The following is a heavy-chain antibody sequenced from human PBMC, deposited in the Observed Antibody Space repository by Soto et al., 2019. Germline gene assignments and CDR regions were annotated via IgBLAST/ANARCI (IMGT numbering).Heavy chain of an antibody. V-gene: IGHV3-23*01. D-gene: IGHD3-9*01. CDR3: ARGITILTGYYGMDV. J-gene: IGHJ6*02. CDR1: GFTFSSYA. Sequence: EVPLLESGGGLVQPGGSLRLSCAASGFTFSSYAMSWVRQAPGKGLEWVSAISGSGGSTYYADSVKGRFTISRDNSKNTLYLQMNSLRAEDTAVYYCARGITILTGYYGMDVWGQGTTVTVSS. CDR2: ISGSGGST.